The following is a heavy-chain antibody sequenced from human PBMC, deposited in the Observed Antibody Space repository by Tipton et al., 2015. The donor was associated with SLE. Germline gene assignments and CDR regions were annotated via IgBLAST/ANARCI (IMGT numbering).Heavy chain of an antibody. CDR3: ARGAKERITSVRVRPYYIDY. CDR2: TNPSGNT. D-gene: IGHD3-10*01. CDR1: GGSLSGYS. Sequence: LRLSCAVDGGSLSGYSWSWIRHPPGKGLEWIGQTNPSGNTNYNPSLKSRVTISVDTSNNQLSLKRTSVTAADTSVYYCARGAKERITSVRVRPYYIDYWGQGSLVTVSS. V-gene: IGHV4-34*01. J-gene: IGHJ4*01.